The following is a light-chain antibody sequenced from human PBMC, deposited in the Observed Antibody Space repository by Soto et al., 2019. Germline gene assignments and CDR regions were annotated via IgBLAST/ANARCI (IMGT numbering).Light chain of an antibody. V-gene: IGKV3-15*01. J-gene: IGKJ1*01. CDR1: PSISSY. Sequence: RQSPAPLSFSPGQRFILSCRASPSISSYLAWYQQKPGQPPRLIIHLASTRATAVPARFTAGGSGTEFTRTISSPQSGDLAVYYCQQYDKWPRTFGPGTKVDI. CDR2: LAS. CDR3: QQYDKWPRT.